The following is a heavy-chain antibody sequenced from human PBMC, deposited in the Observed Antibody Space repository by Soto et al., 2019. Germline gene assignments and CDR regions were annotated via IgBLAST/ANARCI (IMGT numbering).Heavy chain of an antibody. CDR2: ISYDGSNK. V-gene: IGHV3-30-3*01. D-gene: IGHD3-3*01. CDR3: ARDPDPRITIFGVVISGGMDV. J-gene: IGHJ6*02. Sequence: GGSLRLSCAASGFTFSSYAMHWVRQAPGKGLEWVAVISYDGSNKYYADSVKGRFTISRDNSKNTLYLQMNSLRAEGTAVYYCARDPDPRITIFGVVISGGMDVWGQGTTVTVSS. CDR1: GFTFSSYA.